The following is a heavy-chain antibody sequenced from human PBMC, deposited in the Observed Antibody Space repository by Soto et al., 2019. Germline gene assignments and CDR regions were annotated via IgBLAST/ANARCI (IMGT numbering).Heavy chain of an antibody. J-gene: IGHJ4*02. CDR3: ARGLRGSSSSSQPGQY. CDR1: VFTFSSYD. Sequence: GGSLRLSCAASVFTFSSYDMHCVRQSTGKGLEWVSAIGTAGDTYYPGSVKGRFTISRENAKNSLYLQMDSLRAGDTAVYYCARGLRGSSSSSQPGQYWGQGTLVTVSS. CDR2: IGTAGDT. D-gene: IGHD6-6*01. V-gene: IGHV3-13*01.